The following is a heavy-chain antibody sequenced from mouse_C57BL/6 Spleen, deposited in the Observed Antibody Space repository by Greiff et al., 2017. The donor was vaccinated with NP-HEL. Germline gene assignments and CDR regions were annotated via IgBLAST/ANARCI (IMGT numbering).Heavy chain of an antibody. CDR3: ARDRYFDV. J-gene: IGHJ1*03. Sequence: EVQLQESGPGLVKPFQSLSLTCSVTGYSITSGYYWNWIRQFPGNKLEWMGYISYDGSNNYNPSLKNRISITRDTSKNQFFLKLNSVTTEDTATYYCARDRYFDVWGTGTTVTVSS. CDR1: GYSITSGYY. V-gene: IGHV3-6*01. CDR2: ISYDGSN.